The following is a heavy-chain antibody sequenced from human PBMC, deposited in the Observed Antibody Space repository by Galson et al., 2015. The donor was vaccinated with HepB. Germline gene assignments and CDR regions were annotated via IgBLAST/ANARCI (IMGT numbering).Heavy chain of an antibody. CDR1: GFTFRDYF. V-gene: IGHV3-72*01. J-gene: IGHJ4*02. CDR2: VRHEARRYTQ. Sequence: SLRLSCAASGFTFRDYFMEWVRQAPGKGLEWVGRVRHEARRYTQAYVASVQGRFTISSDDSKNSLYLQMDSLKTEDTAVYYCSRTLPGIDLDYWGQGTLVTVSS. CDR3: SRTLPGIDLDY. D-gene: IGHD3-3*02.